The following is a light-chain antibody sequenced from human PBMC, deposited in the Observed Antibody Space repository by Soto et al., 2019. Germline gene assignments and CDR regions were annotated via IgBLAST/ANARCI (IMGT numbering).Light chain of an antibody. CDR3: QQYNNYWT. CDR2: DAS. J-gene: IGKJ1*01. CDR1: QSFTTW. V-gene: IGKV1-5*01. Sequence: DIQMTQSPSTLSASVGDRVTITCRASQSFTTWLAWYQQKPGKAPNLLIYDASTLGSGVPSRFSGSESGTEFTLTISSLQPDDFATYYCQQYNNYWTFGQGTKVDIK.